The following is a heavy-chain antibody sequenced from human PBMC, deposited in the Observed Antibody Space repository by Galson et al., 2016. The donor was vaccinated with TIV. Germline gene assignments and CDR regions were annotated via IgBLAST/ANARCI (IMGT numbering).Heavy chain of an antibody. J-gene: IGHJ4*02. CDR1: GFSLSTRGVG. CDR3: AVARGGGYNFDS. D-gene: IGHD3-16*01. CDR2: IYWDGDK. V-gene: IGHV2-5*02. Sequence: PALVKPTQTLTLTCTFSGFSLSTRGVGVGWIRQPPGKALEWLALIYWDGDKRYSPSLKSRLTITKDTSKKQVVLTMANMDPLDTATYYCAVARGGGYNFDSWGQGTLVTVSS.